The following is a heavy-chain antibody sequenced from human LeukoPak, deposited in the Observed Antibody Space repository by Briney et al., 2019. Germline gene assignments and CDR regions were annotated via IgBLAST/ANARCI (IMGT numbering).Heavy chain of an antibody. CDR1: GYTFTSYY. CDR3: ARDLPYGSGSLGFDP. D-gene: IGHD3-10*01. J-gene: IGHJ5*02. CDR2: IDPSGGST. Sequence: ASVKVSCKASGYTFTSYYMHWVRQAPGQGLEWMGIIDPSGGSTSYAQKFQGRVTMTRDTSTSTVYMELSSLRSEDTAVYYCARDLPYGSGSLGFDPWGQGTLVTVSS. V-gene: IGHV1-46*01.